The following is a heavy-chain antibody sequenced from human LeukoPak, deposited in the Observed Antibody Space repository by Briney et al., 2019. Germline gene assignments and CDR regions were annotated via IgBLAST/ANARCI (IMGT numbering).Heavy chain of an antibody. V-gene: IGHV1-18*01. J-gene: IGHJ4*02. CDR2: VSAYGDNT. CDR3: ARDCIGCHGFDH. CDR1: GYTFTNYG. Sequence: ASVKVSCKTSGYTFTNYGITWLRQAPGQGLEWMGWVSAYGDNTNYVQKVQGRVTMTTDTSTSTAYMELKSLRFADTAVYYCARDCIGCHGFDHWGQGTLVTVSS. D-gene: IGHD2-15*01.